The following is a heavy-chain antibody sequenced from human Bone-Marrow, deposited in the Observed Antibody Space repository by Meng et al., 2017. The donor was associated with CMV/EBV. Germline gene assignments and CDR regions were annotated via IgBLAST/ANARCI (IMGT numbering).Heavy chain of an antibody. CDR2: IYSGGST. D-gene: IGHD2-2*01. Sequence: GESLKISCAASGFTVSSNYMSWVRQAPGKGLEWVSVIYSGGSTYYADSVEGRFTMSRDNSKYTVYLQWNSLRAEDTAVYYCASGTYCSSTSCTNAFDIWGQGTMVTVSS. CDR1: GFTVSSNY. J-gene: IGHJ3*02. CDR3: ASGTYCSSTSCTNAFDI. V-gene: IGHV3-66*02.